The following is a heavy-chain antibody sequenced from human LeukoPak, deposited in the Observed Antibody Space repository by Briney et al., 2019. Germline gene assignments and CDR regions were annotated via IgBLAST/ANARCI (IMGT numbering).Heavy chain of an antibody. CDR2: IYYSGGT. CDR3: ASLTSIVVAGPDAFDI. CDR1: GGSISSYY. D-gene: IGHD6-19*01. V-gene: IGHV4-59*01. Sequence: SETLSLTCTVSGGSISSYYWSWIRQPPGKGLEWIGYIYYSGGTNYNPSLKSRVTISVDTSKNQFSLKLSSVTAADTAVYYCASLTSIVVAGPDAFDIWGQGTMVTVSS. J-gene: IGHJ3*02.